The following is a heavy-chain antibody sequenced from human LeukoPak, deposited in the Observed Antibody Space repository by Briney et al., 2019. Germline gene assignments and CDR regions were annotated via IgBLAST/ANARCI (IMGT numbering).Heavy chain of an antibody. CDR1: GFTFSSYW. CDR2: IKQDGSEK. V-gene: IGHV3-7*03. Sequence: GGSLRLSCAASGFTFSSYWMSWVRQAPGKGLEWVANIKQDGSEKYYVDSVKGRFTISRDNSKNTLYLQMNSLRAEDTAVYYCAKGFHLRGGSYPSADYYFDYWGQGTLVTVSS. CDR3: AKGFHLRGGSYPSADYYFDY. D-gene: IGHD1-26*01. J-gene: IGHJ4*02.